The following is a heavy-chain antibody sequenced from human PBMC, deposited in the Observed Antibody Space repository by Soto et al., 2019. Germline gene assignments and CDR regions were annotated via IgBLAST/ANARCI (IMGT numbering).Heavy chain of an antibody. J-gene: IGHJ6*02. CDR1: GGSISSYY. Sequence: QVQLQESGPGLVKLSETLSLTCTVSGGSISSYYWSWIRQSPGKGLEWIGYIHYSGSTKSNPSLKSRVTISVDTSRNQVSLKLSSVTAADSAVYFCARARYQLLHPYYYGMDVWGQGTTVTVSS. D-gene: IGHD2-2*01. CDR3: ARARYQLLHPYYYGMDV. V-gene: IGHV4-59*01. CDR2: IHYSGST.